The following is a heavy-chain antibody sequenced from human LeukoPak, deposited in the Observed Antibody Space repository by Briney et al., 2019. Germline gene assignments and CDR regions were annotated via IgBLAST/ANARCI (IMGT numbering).Heavy chain of an antibody. D-gene: IGHD1-26*01. V-gene: IGHV1-46*01. CDR1: GYTFTSYY. J-gene: IGHJ6*03. CDR2: INPSGGST. Sequence: ASVKVSCKASGYTFTSYYMHWVRQAPGQGLEWMGIINPSGGSTSYAQKLQGRVTMTTDTSTSTAYMELRSLRSDDTAVYYCARAQGSYYHYYMDVWGKGTTVTVSS. CDR3: ARAQGSYYHYYMDV.